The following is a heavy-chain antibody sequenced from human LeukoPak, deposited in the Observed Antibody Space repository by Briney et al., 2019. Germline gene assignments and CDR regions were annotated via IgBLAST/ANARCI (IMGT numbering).Heavy chain of an antibody. CDR2: IHYSGST. Sequence: SETLSLTCTVSGGSISTYYWSWIRQPPGKGLEWVGYIHYSGSTTYNPSLKSRVAISVDTPKNQFSLKLSFVTASDTAVYYCARLIGGVAYFDLWGRGTLVTVSS. J-gene: IGHJ2*01. V-gene: IGHV4-59*08. CDR3: ARLIGGVAYFDL. CDR1: GGSISTYY.